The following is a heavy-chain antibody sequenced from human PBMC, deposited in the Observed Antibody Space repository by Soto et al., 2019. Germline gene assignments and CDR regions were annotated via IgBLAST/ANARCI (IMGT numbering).Heavy chain of an antibody. V-gene: IGHV3-23*01. CDR1: GFTFSSYA. J-gene: IGHJ4*02. CDR2: ISGSGGRT. CDR3: AKDSTGYYYDSSGYADPPLDY. D-gene: IGHD3-22*01. Sequence: EVQLLESGGGLVQPGGSLRLSCAASGFTFSSYAMRWVRQAPGKGLVWVSAISGSGGRTYYADSVKGRFNISRENSKNTLYLQMNSLRAEDTAVYYCAKDSTGYYYDSSGYADPPLDYWGQGPLITVSS.